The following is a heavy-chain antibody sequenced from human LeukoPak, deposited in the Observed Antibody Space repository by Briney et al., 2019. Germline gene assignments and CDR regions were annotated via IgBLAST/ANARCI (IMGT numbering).Heavy chain of an antibody. CDR2: IYYSGSS. J-gene: IGHJ4*02. D-gene: IGHD3-10*01. CDR1: GGPINNYY. Sequence: SETLSFTCTVSGGPINNYYLNWLRQPPGKGLEWIGCIYYSGSSNYNPALRSRVTISVDMSLKHFSLRLSSVTAADTAIYFCAGDTYGSDYWGQGTLVTVSS. V-gene: IGHV4-59*01. CDR3: AGDTYGSDY.